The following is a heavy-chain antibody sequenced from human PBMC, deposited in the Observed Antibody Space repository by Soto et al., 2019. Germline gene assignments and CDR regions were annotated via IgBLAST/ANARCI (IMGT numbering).Heavy chain of an antibody. J-gene: IGHJ4*02. Sequence: ESGGGLVQPGGSLRLSCAASGFTFSTYAMSWVRRAPGKGLEWVSTINNIGGSTYHADSVKGRFTISRDDSTNTLYLQLNSLRAEDTAVYYCAIIGSSSLQESDYWGQGTLVTVSS. CDR1: GFTFSTYA. V-gene: IGHV3-23*01. CDR3: AIIGSSSLQESDY. D-gene: IGHD6-13*01. CDR2: INNIGGST.